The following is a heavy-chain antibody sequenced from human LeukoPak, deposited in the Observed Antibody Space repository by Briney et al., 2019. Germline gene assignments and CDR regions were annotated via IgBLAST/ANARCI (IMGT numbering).Heavy chain of an antibody. CDR1: GGSISNHY. CDR3: ARLSPAGGVGTFFDS. D-gene: IGHD2-8*02. V-gene: IGHV4-4*07. CDR2: IHSSGGT. J-gene: IGHJ4*02. Sequence: WETLSLTCSVSGGSISNHYWSWIRQPAGKGLEWVGRIHSSGGTHYNPSLTSRVTMSVDTSKNQFSLKMSSVTAADTAVYYCARLSPAGGVGTFFDSGGQGTLVAVSS.